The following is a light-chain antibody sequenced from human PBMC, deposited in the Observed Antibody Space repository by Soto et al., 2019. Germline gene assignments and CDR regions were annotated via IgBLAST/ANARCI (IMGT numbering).Light chain of an antibody. CDR3: SSYTSSSTPEV. CDR1: SSDVGGYNY. Sequence: QSVLTQPASGSGSPGQSITISCTGTSSDVGGYNYVSWYQQHPGKAPKLMIYEVSNRPSGVSNRFSGSKSGNTASLTISGLQAEDEADYYCSSYTSSSTPEVFGTGTKVTV. CDR2: EVS. V-gene: IGLV2-14*01. J-gene: IGLJ1*01.